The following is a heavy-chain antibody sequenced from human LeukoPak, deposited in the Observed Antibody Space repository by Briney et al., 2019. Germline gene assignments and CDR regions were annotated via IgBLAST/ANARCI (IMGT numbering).Heavy chain of an antibody. CDR3: ALVPAAMPSYYYYYMDV. CDR2: IIPIFGTA. J-gene: IGHJ6*03. D-gene: IGHD2-2*01. CDR1: GGTFNSYA. Sequence: SVKVSCKASGGTFNSYAISWVRQAPGQGLEWMGGIIPIFGTANYAQKFQGRVTITADESTSTAYMELSSLRSEDTAVYYCALVPAAMPSYYYYYMDVWGKGTTVTISS. V-gene: IGHV1-69*13.